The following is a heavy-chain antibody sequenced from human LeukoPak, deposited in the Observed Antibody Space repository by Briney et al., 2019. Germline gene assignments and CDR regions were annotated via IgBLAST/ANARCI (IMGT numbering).Heavy chain of an antibody. J-gene: IGHJ4*02. V-gene: IGHV3-23*01. CDR1: GFTFSSYA. CDR3: AKVCRRIQLWLREFDY. Sequence: GGSLRLSCAASGFTFSSYAMRWVRQAPGKGLEGVSAISGSGGSTYYVDSAKGRFTIPRDNFKNTLYLQMNSLRAEDTAVYYCAKVCRRIQLWLREFDYWGQGTLVTVSS. D-gene: IGHD5-18*01. CDR2: ISGSGGST.